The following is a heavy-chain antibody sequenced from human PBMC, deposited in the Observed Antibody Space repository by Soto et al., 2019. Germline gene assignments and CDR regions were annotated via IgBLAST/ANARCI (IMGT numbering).Heavy chain of an antibody. V-gene: IGHV4-39*01. Sequence: PSETLSLTCTVSGGSISSSSYYWGWIRQPPGKGLEWIGSIYYSGSTYYNPSLKSRVTISVDTSKNQFSLKLSSVTAADTAVYYCARHNNGMDVWGQGTTVTVS. J-gene: IGHJ6*02. CDR1: GGSISSSSYY. CDR2: IYYSGST. CDR3: ARHNNGMDV.